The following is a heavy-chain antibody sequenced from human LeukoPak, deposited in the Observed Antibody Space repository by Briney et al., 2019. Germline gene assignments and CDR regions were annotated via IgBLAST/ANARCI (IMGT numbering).Heavy chain of an antibody. D-gene: IGHD3-10*01. J-gene: IGHJ2*01. CDR3: ARVGDHFHWYLDL. CDR1: GFTFSSYE. Sequence: PGGSLRLSCAASGFTFSSYEMNWVRQAPGKGLEWVSYISGSGSTIYYADSVKGRVTISRDSSKNILSLQMNNLRAENTAVYYCARVGDHFHWYLDLWGRGTLVTVSS. CDR2: ISGSGSTI. V-gene: IGHV3-48*03.